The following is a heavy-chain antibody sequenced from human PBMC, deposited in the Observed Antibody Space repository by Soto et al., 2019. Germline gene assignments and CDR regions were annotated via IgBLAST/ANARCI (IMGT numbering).Heavy chain of an antibody. D-gene: IGHD4-17*01. CDR1: GGSISSYY. V-gene: IGHV4-59*12. J-gene: IGHJ4*02. Sequence: SETLSLTCTVSGGSISSYYWSWIRQPPGKGLEWIGYIYYSGSTNYNPSLKSRVTISVDKSKNQFSLKLSSVTAADTAVYYCARVGGSSYGDYPFDYWGQGTLVTVSS. CDR2: IYYSGST. CDR3: ARVGGSSYGDYPFDY.